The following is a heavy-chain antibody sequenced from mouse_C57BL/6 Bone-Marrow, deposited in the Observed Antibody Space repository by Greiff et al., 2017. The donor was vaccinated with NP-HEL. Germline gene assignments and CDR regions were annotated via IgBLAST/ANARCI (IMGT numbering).Heavy chain of an antibody. Sequence: QVQLKESGPGLVQPSQSLSITCTVSGFSLTSYGVHWVRQSPGKGLEWLGVIWRDGSTDYNAAFMSRLSSNKDNSKSQVFLKINRLSGADTAIYYSVKTGGSYYYCSGYVNAMDYWGQGTSVTVSS. V-gene: IGHV2-5*01. CDR3: VKTGGSYYYCSGYVNAMDY. J-gene: IGHJ4*01. D-gene: IGHD1-1*01. CDR1: GFSLTSYG. CDR2: IWRDGST.